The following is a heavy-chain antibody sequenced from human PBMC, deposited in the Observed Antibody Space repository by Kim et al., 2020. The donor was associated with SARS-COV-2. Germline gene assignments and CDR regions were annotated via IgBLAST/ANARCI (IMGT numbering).Heavy chain of an antibody. Sequence: SETLSLTCNVSGGPIRTYYWTWIRQPPGKGLEWVGHIYYSGSTHYNPSLKSRVTISVDTSKHQFSLKLSSVTAADTAVYYCARRSYSGTYNTTRFDYWGQGTLVTVSS. CDR3: ARRSYSGTYNTTRFDY. D-gene: IGHD1-26*01. J-gene: IGHJ4*02. CDR2: IYYSGST. V-gene: IGHV4-59*08. CDR1: GGPIRTYY.